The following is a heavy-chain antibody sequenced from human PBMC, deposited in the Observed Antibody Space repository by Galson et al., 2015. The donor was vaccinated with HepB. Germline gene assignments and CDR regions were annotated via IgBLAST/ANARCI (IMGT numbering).Heavy chain of an antibody. CDR1: GYTFTSSA. Sequence: SVKVSCKASGYTFTSSAMHWVRQAPGQRLEWMGWINAGNGNTKYSQKFQGRVTITRDTSASTACMELSSLRSEDTAVYYCARDRLLWFGELLHSCFDPWGQGTLVTVSS. CDR3: ARDRLLWFGELLHSCFDP. D-gene: IGHD3-10*01. CDR2: INAGNGNT. J-gene: IGHJ5*02. V-gene: IGHV1-3*01.